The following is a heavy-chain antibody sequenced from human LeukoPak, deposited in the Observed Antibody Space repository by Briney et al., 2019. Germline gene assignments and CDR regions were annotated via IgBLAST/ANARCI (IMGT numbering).Heavy chain of an antibody. CDR1: GFTLSRHP. D-gene: IGHD3-22*01. V-gene: IGHV3-30*04. CDR2: ISYDGNYK. J-gene: IGHJ4*02. CDR3: ARDPAYYYDGIDY. Sequence: GGSLRLSCAASGFTLSRHPIFWVRQAPGKGLEWVAVISYDGNYKYYADSVEGRFTISRDNSKNTVHVQMNSLRAEDTAIYYCARDPAYYYDGIDYWGQGTLVTVSS.